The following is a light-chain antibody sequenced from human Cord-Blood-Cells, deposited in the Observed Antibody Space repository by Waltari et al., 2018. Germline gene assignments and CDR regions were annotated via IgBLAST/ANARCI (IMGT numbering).Light chain of an antibody. CDR2: AAA. V-gene: IGKV1-39*01. Sequence: DIQMTQSPSSLSASVGDRVTITCRASQSISSYLNWYQQKQGRAPKLLIYAAASLQSEVPSRFSGSGSATDFALTISSLQPEEFATYYCQQSYSTPYTVGQGTKLEIK. CDR1: QSISSY. CDR3: QQSYSTPYT. J-gene: IGKJ2*01.